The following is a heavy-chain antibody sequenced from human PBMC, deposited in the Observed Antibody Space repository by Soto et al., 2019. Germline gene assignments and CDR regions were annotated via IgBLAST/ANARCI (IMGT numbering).Heavy chain of an antibody. Sequence: QVQLVQSGAEVKKPGASVKVSCKASGYTFTSYYMHWVRQAPGQGLEWMGIINPSGGSTSYAQKFEGRVTMTRDTSTSTVYMELSSLRSEDTAVYYCARGGSHDSSGYYFAYWGQGTLVTVSS. J-gene: IGHJ4*02. V-gene: IGHV1-46*01. CDR2: INPSGGST. D-gene: IGHD3-22*01. CDR1: GYTFTSYY. CDR3: ARGGSHDSSGYYFAY.